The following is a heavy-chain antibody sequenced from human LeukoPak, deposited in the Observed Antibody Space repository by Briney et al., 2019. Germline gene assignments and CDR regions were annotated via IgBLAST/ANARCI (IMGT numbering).Heavy chain of an antibody. CDR1: GFTFSSYA. D-gene: IGHD2-2*01. Sequence: PGGSLRLSCAASGFTFSSYAMSWVRQAPGKGLEWVTAISGSGGSTYYADSVKGRFTISRDNAKNSLYLQMNSLRAEDTAVYYCARASPSSTSCYAVWGQGTLVTVSS. CDR2: ISGSGGST. V-gene: IGHV3-23*01. J-gene: IGHJ1*01. CDR3: ARASPSSTSCYAV.